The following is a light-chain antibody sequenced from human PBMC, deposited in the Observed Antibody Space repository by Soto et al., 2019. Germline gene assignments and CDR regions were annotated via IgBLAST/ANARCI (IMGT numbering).Light chain of an antibody. V-gene: IGLV2-23*01. J-gene: IGLJ2*01. Sequence: QSALTQPASVSGSPGQSITISCTGTSSGSYNFVSWYQQHPGKAPKLMIYEGTKRPSGVSNRFSGSKSGNTASLTISGLQAEDEADYYCCSYADSVVFGGGTKLTVL. CDR1: SSGSYNF. CDR2: EGT. CDR3: CSYADSVV.